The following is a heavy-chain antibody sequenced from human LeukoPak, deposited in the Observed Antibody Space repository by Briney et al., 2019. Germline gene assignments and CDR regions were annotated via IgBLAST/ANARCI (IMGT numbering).Heavy chain of an antibody. D-gene: IGHD6-19*01. CDR3: ASRAIAVGGTTDYYYYYMDV. V-gene: IGHV1-69*06. CDR1: GGIFSSYA. CDR2: IIPIFGTA. Sequence: GASVKVSCKASGGIFSSYAISWARQAPGQGLEWMGGIIPIFGTANYAQKFQGRVTITADKSTSTAYMELSSLRSEDTAAYYCASRAIAVGGTTDYYYYYMDVWGKGTTVTVSS. J-gene: IGHJ6*03.